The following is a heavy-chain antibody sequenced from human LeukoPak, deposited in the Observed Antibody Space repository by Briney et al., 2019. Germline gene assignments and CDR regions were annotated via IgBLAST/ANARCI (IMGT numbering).Heavy chain of an antibody. V-gene: IGHV4-34*01. CDR1: GGSFSGYY. CDR3: ARGADGGNGDDAFDI. J-gene: IGHJ3*02. D-gene: IGHD4-23*01. Sequence: SETLSLTCAVYGGSFSGYYWSWIRQPPGKGLEWIGEINHSGSTNYNPSLKSRVTISVDTSKNQLSLKLSSVTAADTAVYYCARGADGGNGDDAFDIWGQGTMVTVSS. CDR2: INHSGST.